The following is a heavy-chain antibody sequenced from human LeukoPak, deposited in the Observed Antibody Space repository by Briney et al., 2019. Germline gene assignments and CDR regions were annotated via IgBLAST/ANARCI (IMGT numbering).Heavy chain of an antibody. CDR2: ISGSGGST. CDR1: GFTFSSYA. CDR3: AKDLSITREYFDY. D-gene: IGHD2-2*01. Sequence: GASLRLSCAASGFTFSSYAMSWVRQAPGKGLEWGSAISGSGGSTYYADSVKGRFTISRDNSKNTLYLQMNSLRAEDTAVYYCAKDLSITREYFDYWGQGTLVTVSS. J-gene: IGHJ4*02. V-gene: IGHV3-23*01.